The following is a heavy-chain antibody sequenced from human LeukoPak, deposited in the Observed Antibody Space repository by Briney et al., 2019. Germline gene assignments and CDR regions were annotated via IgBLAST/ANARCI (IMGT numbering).Heavy chain of an antibody. CDR1: GFSFNNYA. V-gene: IGHV3-23*01. CDR2: VSPAYGRT. Sequence: GGSLRLSCSASGFSFNNYAMSWIRQAPGKGLTWVSLVSPAYGRTYYADSVKGRFTISRDNSNNILSLYMSSLRADDTAVYYCARSSYSSSSSVWGQGTMVTVSS. D-gene: IGHD6-6*01. CDR3: ARSSYSSSSSV. J-gene: IGHJ3*01.